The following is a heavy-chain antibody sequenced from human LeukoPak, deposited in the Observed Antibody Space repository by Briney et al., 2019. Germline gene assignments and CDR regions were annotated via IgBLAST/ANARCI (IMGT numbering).Heavy chain of an antibody. Sequence: ASVKVSCKASGYTFTSYGISWVRQAPGQGLEWIGWISAYNGNTNYAQKLQGRVTMTTDTSTSTAYMELRSLRSDDTAVYYCARGLLWFGELLFGVYYFDYWGQGTLVTVSS. D-gene: IGHD3-10*01. V-gene: IGHV1-18*01. CDR1: GYTFTSYG. J-gene: IGHJ4*02. CDR2: ISAYNGNT. CDR3: ARGLLWFGELLFGVYYFDY.